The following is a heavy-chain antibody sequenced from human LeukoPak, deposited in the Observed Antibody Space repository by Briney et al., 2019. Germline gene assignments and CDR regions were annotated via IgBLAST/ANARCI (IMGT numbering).Heavy chain of an antibody. CDR1: GYTFTSYD. CDR2: MNPNSGNT. D-gene: IGHD3-22*01. CDR3: ARNYYDRSGYSDTFDY. J-gene: IGHJ4*02. V-gene: IGHV1-8*03. Sequence: ASVKVSCKASGYTFTSYDINWVRQATGQGLEWMGWMNPNSGNTGYAQKFQGRVTITRNTSISTAYMELSSLRSEDTAVYYCARNYYDRSGYSDTFDYWGQGTLVTVSS.